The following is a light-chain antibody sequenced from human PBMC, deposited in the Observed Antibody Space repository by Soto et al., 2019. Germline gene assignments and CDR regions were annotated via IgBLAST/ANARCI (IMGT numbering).Light chain of an antibody. CDR3: YSYATGATWV. CDR1: SSDVGGSKL. V-gene: IGLV2-23*01. Sequence: QSALTQPASVSGSHGQSITISCTGTSSDVGGSKLVSWYHHHPGKAPKLIIYEDTKRPSGVSTRFSGSKSGNTASLTISGLQAEDEADYSCYSYATGATWVFGGGTKLTVL. CDR2: EDT. J-gene: IGLJ3*02.